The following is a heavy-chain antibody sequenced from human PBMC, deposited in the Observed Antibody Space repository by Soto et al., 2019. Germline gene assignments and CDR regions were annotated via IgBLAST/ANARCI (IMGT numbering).Heavy chain of an antibody. CDR2: IIPIFGTA. CDR1: GGTFSSYA. Sequence: ASVKVSCKASGGTFSSYAISWVRQAPGQGLEWMGGIIPIFGTANYAQKFQGRVTITADESTSTAYMELSSLRSEDTAVYYCARWGYYGSGTQSYYYYGMDVWGQGTTVTVSS. CDR3: ARWGYYGSGTQSYYYYGMDV. J-gene: IGHJ6*02. V-gene: IGHV1-69*13. D-gene: IGHD3-10*01.